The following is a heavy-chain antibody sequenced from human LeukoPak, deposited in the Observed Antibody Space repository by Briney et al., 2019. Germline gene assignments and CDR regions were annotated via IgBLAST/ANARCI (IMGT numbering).Heavy chain of an antibody. J-gene: IGHJ6*04. Sequence: GGSLRLSCAASGFTFSNAWMSWVRQAPGKGLEWVARIKSKADGGPTDYAAPVKGRFTISRDDSKNTLYLQMNSLKTEDTAVYYCTTDWDVVVPAAPWHYYYGMDVWGKGTTVTVSS. D-gene: IGHD2-2*01. CDR2: IKSKADGGPT. V-gene: IGHV3-15*01. CDR3: TTDWDVVVPAAPWHYYYGMDV. CDR1: GFTFSNAW.